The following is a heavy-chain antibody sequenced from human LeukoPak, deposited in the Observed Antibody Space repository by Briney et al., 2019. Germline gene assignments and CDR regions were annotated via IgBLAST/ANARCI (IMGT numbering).Heavy chain of an antibody. J-gene: IGHJ4*02. D-gene: IGHD1-14*01. V-gene: IGHV5-51*01. CDR2: VYPGDSDT. Sequence: GESLKISCKGSGYNFTNYWIGWVRQVPGKGLEWVGVVYPGDSDTRYSPSFQGRVTISADKSISTAYLQWNSLKASDTAMYYCARPHTLDRTTKYYFDSWGLGTLVTVSS. CDR3: ARPHTLDRTTKYYFDS. CDR1: GYNFTNYW.